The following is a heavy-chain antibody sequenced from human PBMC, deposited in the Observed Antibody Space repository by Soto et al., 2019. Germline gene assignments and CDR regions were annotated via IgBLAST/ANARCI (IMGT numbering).Heavy chain of an antibody. V-gene: IGHV3-9*01. CDR3: AKSRLGVVPAAIAVDY. CDR1: GFTFDDYA. D-gene: IGHD2-2*01. CDR2: ISWNSGSI. Sequence: GGSLRLSCAASGFTFDDYAMHWVRQAPGKGLEWVSGISWNSGSIGYADSVKGRFTISRDNAKNSLYLQMNSLRAEDTALYYCAKSRLGVVPAAIAVDYWGQGTLVTVSS. J-gene: IGHJ4*02.